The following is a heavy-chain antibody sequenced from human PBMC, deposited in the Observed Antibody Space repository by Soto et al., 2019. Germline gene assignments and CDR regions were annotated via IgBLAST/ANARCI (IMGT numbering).Heavy chain of an antibody. D-gene: IGHD3-3*01. CDR1: GFMFNSYA. J-gene: IGHJ6*02. CDR2: ISYDGSSK. CDR3: ANFDFWSGYYTYGMDV. V-gene: IGHV3-30-3*01. Sequence: GGSLRLSCVVSGFMFNSYAMHWVRQAPSKGLEWVAVISYDGSSKYYADSVKGRFTISRDNSKDTLYLQMNSLRAEDTAVYYCANFDFWSGYYTYGMDVWGQGTSVTVSS.